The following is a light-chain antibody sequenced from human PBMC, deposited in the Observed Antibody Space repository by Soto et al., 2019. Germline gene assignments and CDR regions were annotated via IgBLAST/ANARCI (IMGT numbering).Light chain of an antibody. V-gene: IGLV1-44*01. CDR2: SNN. CDR3: AAWDDSLNAWV. Sequence: VLTQPPSASGTPGQRVTISCSGSSSNIGSNTVNWYQQLPGTAPKLLIYSNNQRPSGVPDRFSGSKSGTSASLAISGLQSEDEADYYCAAWDDSLNAWVFGGGTKLTVL. J-gene: IGLJ3*02. CDR1: SSNIGSNT.